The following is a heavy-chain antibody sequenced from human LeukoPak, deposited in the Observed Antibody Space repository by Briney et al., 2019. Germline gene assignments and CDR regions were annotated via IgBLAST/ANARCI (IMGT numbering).Heavy chain of an antibody. Sequence: PGGSLRLSCAASGFTFSSYAIHWVRQAPRKGLEWVAVISYDGSNKYYADSVKGRFTISRDNSKNTLYLQMNSLRAEDTAVYYCGRDLGGEMANLFDYWGQGTLVTVSS. V-gene: IGHV3-30-3*01. CDR3: GRDLGGEMANLFDY. J-gene: IGHJ4*02. CDR1: GFTFSSYA. D-gene: IGHD5-24*01. CDR2: ISYDGSNK.